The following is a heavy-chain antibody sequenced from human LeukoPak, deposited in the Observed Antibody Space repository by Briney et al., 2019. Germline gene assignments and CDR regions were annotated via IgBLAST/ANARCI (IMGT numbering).Heavy chain of an antibody. Sequence: PSETLSLTCAVYGGSFSGYYWSWIRQPPGKGLEWIGEINHSGSTNYNPSLKSRVTISVDRSKNQFSLKLSSVTAADTAVYYCAARRDTGLLWGQGTLVTVSS. CDR1: GGSFSGYY. D-gene: IGHD2/OR15-2a*01. V-gene: IGHV4-34*01. J-gene: IGHJ4*02. CDR3: AARRDTGLL. CDR2: INHSGST.